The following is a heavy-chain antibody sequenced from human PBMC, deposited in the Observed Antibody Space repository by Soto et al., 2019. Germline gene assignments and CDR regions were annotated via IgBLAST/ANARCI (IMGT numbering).Heavy chain of an antibody. J-gene: IGHJ4*02. V-gene: IGHV3-23*01. CDR3: AKEEWELTRPRFDY. Sequence: GVSLRIACSAPRSPLRSYAISWVRQIPGKGLEWVSAITASGNTDYVDSVKGRFTISRDSSKNTLFLQMNGLRAEDTAIYYCAKEEWELTRPRFDYWGQGTLVTVSS. CDR2: ITASGNT. D-gene: IGHD1-26*01. CDR1: RSPLRSYA.